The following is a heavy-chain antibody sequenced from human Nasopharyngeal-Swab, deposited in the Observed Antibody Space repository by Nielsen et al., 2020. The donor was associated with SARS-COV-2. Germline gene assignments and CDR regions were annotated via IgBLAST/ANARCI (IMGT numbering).Heavy chain of an antibody. CDR3: ARDAPPYDSSGGRVRYFDY. V-gene: IGHV4-30-4*01. CDR1: GGSISSGDYY. D-gene: IGHD3-22*01. Sequence: SETLSLTCTVSGGSISSGDYYWSWIRQPPGKGPEWIGYIYYSGSTYYNPSLKSRVTISVDTSKNQFSLKLSSVTAADTAVYYCARDAPPYDSSGGRVRYFDYWGQGTLVTVSS. J-gene: IGHJ4*02. CDR2: IYYSGST.